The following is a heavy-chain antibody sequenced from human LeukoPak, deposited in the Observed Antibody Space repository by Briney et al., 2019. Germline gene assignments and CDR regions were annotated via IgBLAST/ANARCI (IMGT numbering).Heavy chain of an antibody. CDR1: GFTVSSNY. CDR3: ARDSPPYYDFWSGYHDY. Sequence: GGSLRLSCAASGFTVSSNYMSWVRQAPGKGLEWVSVIYSGGSTYYADSVKGRFTISRDNSKNTLYLQMNSLRAEDTAVYYCARDSPPYYDFWSGYHDYWGQGTLVTVSS. J-gene: IGHJ4*02. CDR2: IYSGGST. V-gene: IGHV3-66*02. D-gene: IGHD3-3*01.